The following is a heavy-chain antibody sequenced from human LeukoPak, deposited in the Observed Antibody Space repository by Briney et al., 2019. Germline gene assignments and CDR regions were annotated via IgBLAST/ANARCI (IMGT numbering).Heavy chain of an antibody. CDR3: ASPPPYDFWSGYYTSDASDI. D-gene: IGHD3-3*01. V-gene: IGHV3-21*01. CDR1: GFTFSTYS. Sequence: GGSLRLSCAASGFTFSTYSMTWVRQAPGKGLEWVSSISGSGSYIYYADLVKGRFTISRDNAKNSLYLQMNSMRAEDTAVYYCASPPPYDFWSGYYTSDASDIWGQGTMVTVSS. CDR2: ISGSGSYI. J-gene: IGHJ3*02.